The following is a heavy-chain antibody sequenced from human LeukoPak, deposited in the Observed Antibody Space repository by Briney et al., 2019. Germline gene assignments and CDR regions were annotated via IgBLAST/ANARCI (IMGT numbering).Heavy chain of an antibody. CDR3: AKDRRGYTYNFDY. D-gene: IGHD5-18*01. J-gene: IGHJ4*02. Sequence: GRSLRLSCAASGFTFSSYGMHWVRQAPGKGLEWVAVISNDGSNKYYTDSVKGRFTVSRDNSKNTLYLQMNSLRAEDTAVFYCAKDRRGYTYNFDYWGQGTLVTVSS. V-gene: IGHV3-30*18. CDR2: ISNDGSNK. CDR1: GFTFSSYG.